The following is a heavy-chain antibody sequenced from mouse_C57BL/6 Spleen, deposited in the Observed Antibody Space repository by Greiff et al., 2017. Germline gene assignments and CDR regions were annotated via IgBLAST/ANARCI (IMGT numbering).Heavy chain of an antibody. CDR1: GYTFTSYW. CDR2: IDPSDSYT. CDR3: ALYDGYNGGYFDV. J-gene: IGHJ1*03. Sequence: QVQLQQPGAELVMPGASVKLSCKASGYTFTSYWMHWVKQRPGQGLEWIGEIDPSDSYTNYNQKFKGKSTLTVDKSSSTAYMQLSSLTSEDSAVYYCALYDGYNGGYFDVRGTGTTVTVSS. D-gene: IGHD2-3*01. V-gene: IGHV1-69*01.